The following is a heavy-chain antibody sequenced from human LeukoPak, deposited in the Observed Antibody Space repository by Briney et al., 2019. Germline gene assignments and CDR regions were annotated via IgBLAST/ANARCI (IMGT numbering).Heavy chain of an antibody. D-gene: IGHD3-10*01. CDR2: ISWNSGSI. CDR3: ARVQGGGFRTADY. J-gene: IGHJ4*02. Sequence: PGGSLRLSCAASGFTFDDYAMHWVRHAPGKGLEWVSGISWNSGSIGYADSVKGRFTISRDNSKNTLFLQMNSLRGEDTAMYYCARVQGGGFRTADYWGQGTLVTVSS. CDR1: GFTFDDYA. V-gene: IGHV3-9*01.